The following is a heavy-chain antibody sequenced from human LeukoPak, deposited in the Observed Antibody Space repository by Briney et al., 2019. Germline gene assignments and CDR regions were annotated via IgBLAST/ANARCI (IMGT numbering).Heavy chain of an antibody. D-gene: IGHD6-13*01. CDR3: AREYSSSQFDY. Sequence: ASVKVSCKASGYTFTGYYMHWVRKAPGQGLEWMGWINPNSRDANYAQKFQGRVTMTRDTSISTAYMELSRLRSDDTAVYYCAREYSSSQFDYWGQGTLVTVSS. CDR1: GYTFTGYY. J-gene: IGHJ4*02. CDR2: INPNSRDA. V-gene: IGHV1-2*02.